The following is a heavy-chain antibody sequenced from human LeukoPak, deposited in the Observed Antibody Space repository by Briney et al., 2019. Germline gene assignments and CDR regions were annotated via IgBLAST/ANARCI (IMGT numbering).Heavy chain of an antibody. CDR1: GFTFSSYW. Sequence: GGSLRLSCAASGFTFSSYWMSWVRQAPGKGLEWVANIKQDGSEKYYVDSVKGRFIISRDNAKNSLYLQMNSLRAEDTAVYYCASQYYDFWSGYYTLEYYFVYWGQGTLVTVSS. V-gene: IGHV3-7*01. J-gene: IGHJ4*02. CDR2: IKQDGSEK. D-gene: IGHD3-3*01. CDR3: ASQYYDFWSGYYTLEYYFVY.